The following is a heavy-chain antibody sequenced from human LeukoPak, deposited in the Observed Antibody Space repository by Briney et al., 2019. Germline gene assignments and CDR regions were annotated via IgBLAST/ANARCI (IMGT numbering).Heavy chain of an antibody. D-gene: IGHD1-14*01. Sequence: PGGSLRLSCAASGFTFSSYSMNWVRQAPGKGLEWIGNIYYSGSTYYNPSLKSRLTISVDTSKNRFSLKLTSVTAADTAVYYCARLNKPGWFDPWGQGTLVTVSS. V-gene: IGHV4-39*01. CDR2: IYYSGST. J-gene: IGHJ5*02. CDR3: ARLNKPGWFDP. CDR1: GFTFSSYSMN.